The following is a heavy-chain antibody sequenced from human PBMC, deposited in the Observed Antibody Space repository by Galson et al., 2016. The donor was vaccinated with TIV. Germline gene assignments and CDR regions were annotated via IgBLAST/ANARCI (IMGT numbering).Heavy chain of an antibody. J-gene: IGHJ6*02. Sequence: SLRLSCAASGFTFDDYAMHWVRQAPGKGLEWVSGISWNRGNIAYADSVKGRFTITRDNVKKSLYLQMNSLRAEDTALYYCAKDNRRGCDNSNCYTYNYYYYGMDVWGQGTTVTVSS. CDR2: ISWNRGNI. CDR1: GFTFDDYA. D-gene: IGHD3-16*02. V-gene: IGHV3-9*01. CDR3: AKDNRRGCDNSNCYTYNYYYYGMDV.